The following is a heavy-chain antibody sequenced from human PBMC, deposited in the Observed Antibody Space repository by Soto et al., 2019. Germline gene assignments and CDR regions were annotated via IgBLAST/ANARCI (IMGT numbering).Heavy chain of an antibody. CDR3: ARQDTSGYAFDS. J-gene: IGHJ4*02. CDR2: ISDTGST. D-gene: IGHD3-22*01. CDR1: GGSISSGDYY. Sequence: PSETLSLTCTVSGGSISSGDYYWSWIRQSPGKGLEWIGYISDTGSTNYNPSLKSRVTISVDTSKKQFSLKLSSVTAADTAVYYCARQDTSGYAFDSWGPGTLVTVSS. V-gene: IGHV4-61*08.